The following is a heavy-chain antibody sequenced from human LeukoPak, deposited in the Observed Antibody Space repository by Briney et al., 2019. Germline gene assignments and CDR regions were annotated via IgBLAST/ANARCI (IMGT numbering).Heavy chain of an antibody. D-gene: IGHD3-3*01. V-gene: IGHV3-64*01. CDR1: GFTFSSYA. CDR2: ISSNGGST. Sequence: GGSLRLSCAASGFTFSSYAMHWVRQAPGKGLEYVSAISSNGGSTYYANSVKGRFTISRDNSKNTLYLQMGSLRAEDMAVYYCARQKDLGYDFWSGCGDVWGKETTVTVSS. J-gene: IGHJ6*04. CDR3: ARQKDLGYDFWSGCGDV.